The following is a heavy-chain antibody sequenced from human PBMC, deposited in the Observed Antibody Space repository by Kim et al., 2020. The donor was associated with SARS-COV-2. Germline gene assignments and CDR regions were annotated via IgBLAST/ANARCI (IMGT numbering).Heavy chain of an antibody. CDR2: ISEDGSRK. CDR3: GRSTTGIS. V-gene: IGHV3-7*01. Sequence: GGSLRLSCAASGFTFSESWMTWVRQAPGKGLDVVAYISEDGSRKSYVDSVKGRFTISRDNAKKSLFLQMNSLRPEDTALYYCGRSTTGISWGPGDQVIVS. J-gene: IGHJ5*02. CDR1: GFTFSESW. D-gene: IGHD1-1*01.